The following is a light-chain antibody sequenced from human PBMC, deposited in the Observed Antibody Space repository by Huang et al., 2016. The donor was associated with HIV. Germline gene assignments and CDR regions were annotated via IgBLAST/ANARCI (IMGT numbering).Light chain of an antibody. CDR2: SSS. CDR1: QGIGSW. J-gene: IGKJ1*01. CDR3: QQANTFPWT. V-gene: IGKV1D-12*01. Sequence: DIQMTQSPSSVSASIGDRVTITCRASQGIGSWLAWYQQKPGAAPTLLIYSSSTLESGVPSRFSGGGSGTDFTLTSSSLQPEDFATYYCQQANTFPWTFGQGTKVEIK.